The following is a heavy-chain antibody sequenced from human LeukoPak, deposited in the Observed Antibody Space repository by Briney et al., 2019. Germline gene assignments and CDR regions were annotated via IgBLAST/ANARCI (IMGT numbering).Heavy chain of an antibody. V-gene: IGHV3-23*01. CDR3: ARGRISPDY. CDR1: GFTFSDYG. D-gene: IGHD3-3*02. CDR2: ISGSRGGT. Sequence: QTGGSLGLSCAASGFTFSDYGMSWVRQAPGKGLEWVSGISGSRGGTYYVDSVKGRFTISRDNSKNTLYLQMHSLRAEDTALYYCARGRISPDYWGQGILVTVSS. J-gene: IGHJ4*02.